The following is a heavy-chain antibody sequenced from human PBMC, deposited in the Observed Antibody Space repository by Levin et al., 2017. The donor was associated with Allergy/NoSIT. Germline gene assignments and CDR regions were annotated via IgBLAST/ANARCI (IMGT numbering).Heavy chain of an antibody. CDR2: ITPDGSSK. Sequence: PGESLKISCAASGLAFSRFGLHWVRQAPGKGLEWVALITPDGSSKFYADSVKGRFIISRDDSKKTLYLQMNSLRPEDTAMYYCANSGEFDSWGQGTLVSVSS. J-gene: IGHJ5*01. V-gene: IGHV3-30*02. CDR1: GLAFSRFG. CDR3: ANSGEFDS. D-gene: IGHD4-17*01.